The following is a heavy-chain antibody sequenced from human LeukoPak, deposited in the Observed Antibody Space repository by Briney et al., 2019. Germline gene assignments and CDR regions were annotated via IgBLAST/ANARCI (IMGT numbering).Heavy chain of an antibody. J-gene: IGHJ5*02. CDR1: GYTLTDCY. CDR2: INPKDGGT. CDR3: ARESPYSSSWFDN. D-gene: IGHD6-19*01. V-gene: IGHV1-2*02. Sequence: ASVKVSCKASGYTLTDCYLHWVRQAPGQGLEWMGWINPKDGGTNYAQKFRGRVTMTTDTSITTAYMDLNSLRSDDTAVYYCARESPYSSSWFDNWGQGTLVTVSS.